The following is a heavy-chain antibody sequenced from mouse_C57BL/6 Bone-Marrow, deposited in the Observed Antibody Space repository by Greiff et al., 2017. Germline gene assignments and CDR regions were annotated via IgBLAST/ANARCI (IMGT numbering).Heavy chain of an antibody. CDR3: ARLGYYYGSSDDY. V-gene: IGHV1-64*01. CDR1: GYTFPSYW. Sequence: QVQLQQPGAELVKPGASVKLSCKASGYTFPSYWMHWVKQRPGQGLEWIGMIHPNSGSTNYNEKFKSKATLTVDKSSSTAYMQLSSLTSEDSAVYYCARLGYYYGSSDDYWGQGTTLTVSS. D-gene: IGHD1-1*01. J-gene: IGHJ2*01. CDR2: IHPNSGST.